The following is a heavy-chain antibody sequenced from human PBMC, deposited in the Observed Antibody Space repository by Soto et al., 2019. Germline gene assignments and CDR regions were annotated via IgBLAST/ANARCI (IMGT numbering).Heavy chain of an antibody. V-gene: IGHV2-26*01. CDR2: IFSNDEK. CDR1: GFSLSNARMG. D-gene: IGHD6-13*01. CDR3: ARILREGLAGSRLNWFDP. Sequence: QVTLKESGPVLVKPTETLTLTCTVSGFSLSNARMGVSWIRQPPGKALEWLAHIFSNDEKSYSTSLKSRLTISKDTSNSQVVLTMTNMDPVDTATYYCARILREGLAGSRLNWFDPWGQGTLVTVSS. J-gene: IGHJ5*02.